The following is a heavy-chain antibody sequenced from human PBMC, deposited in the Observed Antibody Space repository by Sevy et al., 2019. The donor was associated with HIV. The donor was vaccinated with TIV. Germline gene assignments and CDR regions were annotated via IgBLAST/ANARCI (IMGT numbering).Heavy chain of an antibody. CDR2: ISSSGSYI. Sequence: GGSLRLSCAASGFTFSSYSMNRVRQAPGKGLEWVSSISSSGSYIYYADSVKGRFTISRDNAKNSLYLQMNSLRAEDTAVYYCARDGTGFDYWGQGTLVTVSS. V-gene: IGHV3-21*01. CDR1: GFTFSSYS. D-gene: IGHD1-1*01. J-gene: IGHJ4*02. CDR3: ARDGTGFDY.